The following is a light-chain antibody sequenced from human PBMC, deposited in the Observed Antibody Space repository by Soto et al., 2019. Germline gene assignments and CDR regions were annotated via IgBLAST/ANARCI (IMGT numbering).Light chain of an antibody. V-gene: IGLV2-23*01. CDR1: SSDAGNYNF. J-gene: IGLJ3*02. Sequence: QSALTQPASVSGSPGQSITISCTGTSSDAGNYNFVSWYQQHPGKAPKVIIYEDSTRPSGVSNRISGSKSGNTASLTISGLLVEEEADYFCCSYAGSSSSWVFGGGTKVTVL. CDR2: EDS. CDR3: CSYAGSSSSWV.